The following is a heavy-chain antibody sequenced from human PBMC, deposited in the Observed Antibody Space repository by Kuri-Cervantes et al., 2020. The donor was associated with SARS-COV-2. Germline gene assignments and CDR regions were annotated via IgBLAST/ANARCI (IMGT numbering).Heavy chain of an antibody. CDR1: GFTFSDYY. J-gene: IGHJ3*02. CDR2: ISSSGSTI. D-gene: IGHD3-9*01. V-gene: IGHV3-11*04. Sequence: GESLKISCAASGFTFSDYYMSWIRQAPGKGLEWVSYISSSGSTIYYADSVKGRFTISRDNAKNSLYLQMNSLRAEDTAVYYCAREGLYYDILTGYYSPGAFDIWGQGTMVTVSS. CDR3: AREGLYYDILTGYYSPGAFDI.